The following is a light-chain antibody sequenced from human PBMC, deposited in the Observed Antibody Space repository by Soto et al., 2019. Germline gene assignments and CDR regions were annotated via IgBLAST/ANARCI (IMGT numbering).Light chain of an antibody. Sequence: DIVMTQSPDSLAVSLGERATINCKSSQSVLYSSNNKNYLAWYQQKPGQPPKLLIYWASTRESGVPDRFSGSGSGKNFTLTISSLQAEDVAVYYCQQYYSTPGTFGGGTKVEIK. V-gene: IGKV4-1*01. J-gene: IGKJ4*02. CDR2: WAS. CDR1: QSVLYSSNNKNY. CDR3: QQYYSTPGT.